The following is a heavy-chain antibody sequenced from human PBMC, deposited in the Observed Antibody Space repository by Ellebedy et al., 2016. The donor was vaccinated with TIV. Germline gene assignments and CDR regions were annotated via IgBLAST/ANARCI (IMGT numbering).Heavy chain of an antibody. D-gene: IGHD3-9*01. CDR3: ARGVAARYFGSREKTQRNGLDV. V-gene: IGHV4-34*01. CDR1: GGSFSGYY. J-gene: IGHJ6*02. Sequence: MPGGSLRLSCAVYGGSFSGYYWSWIRQPPGKGLEWIGEINHSGSTNYNPSIKGRVTISVDTSKNQFSLKLSSVTAADTAVYYCARGVAARYFGSREKTQRNGLDVWGQGTTVTVSS. CDR2: INHSGST.